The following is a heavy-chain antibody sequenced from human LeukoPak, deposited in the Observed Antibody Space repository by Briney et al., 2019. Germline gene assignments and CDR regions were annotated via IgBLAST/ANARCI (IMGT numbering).Heavy chain of an antibody. Sequence: SETLSLTYSVSGGSISGYYWTWIRQPPGKGLEWIGYKYYSGSTNYNPSLKSRVTISVDTSKNQFSLILNSVTAADTAVYYCARIRGNSVQPFDPWGQGTLVTVSS. V-gene: IGHV4-59*12. CDR3: ARIRGNSVQPFDP. D-gene: IGHD1/OR15-1a*01. CDR1: GGSISGYY. CDR2: KYYSGST. J-gene: IGHJ5*02.